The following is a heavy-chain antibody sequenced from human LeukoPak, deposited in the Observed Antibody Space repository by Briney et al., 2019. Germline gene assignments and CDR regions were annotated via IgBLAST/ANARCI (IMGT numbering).Heavy chain of an antibody. Sequence: PGGSLGLSCAASGFTFSSYAMSWVRQAPGKGLEWVSAISVSGSSTYYADSVKGRFTISRDNSKNTLYLQMNSLRAEDTAVYYCANYGSDAFDIWGQGTMVTVSS. CDR1: GFTFSSYA. D-gene: IGHD3-10*01. V-gene: IGHV3-23*01. CDR3: ANYGSDAFDI. J-gene: IGHJ3*02. CDR2: ISVSGSST.